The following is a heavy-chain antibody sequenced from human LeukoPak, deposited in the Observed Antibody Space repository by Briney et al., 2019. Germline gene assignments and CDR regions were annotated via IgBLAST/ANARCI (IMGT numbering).Heavy chain of an antibody. CDR1: GFTFDDYA. J-gene: IGHJ4*02. CDR3: AKGWRKRWLQGNFDY. CDR2: ISWNSGSI. Sequence: GGSLRLSCAASGFTFDDYAMHWVRQAPGKGLEWVSGISWNSGSIGYADSVKGRFTISRDNAKNSLYLQMNSLRAEDTALYYCAKGWRKRWLQGNFDYWGQGTLVTVSS. D-gene: IGHD5-24*01. V-gene: IGHV3-9*01.